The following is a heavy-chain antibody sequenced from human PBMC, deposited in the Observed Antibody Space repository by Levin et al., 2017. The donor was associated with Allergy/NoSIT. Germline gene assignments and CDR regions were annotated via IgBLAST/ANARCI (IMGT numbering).Heavy chain of an antibody. Sequence: GESLKISCAASGFRFSSYGMHWVRQAPGKGLEWVAFIWHDGSSTYYADSVKGRFTISRDNSKNTLYLQMNSLIVEDTALYYCARIPGSPTQWEVLSDAFDVWGQGTVVTVSS. CDR2: IWHDGSST. CDR1: GFRFSSYG. J-gene: IGHJ3*01. V-gene: IGHV3-33*01. D-gene: IGHD1-26*01. CDR3: ARIPGSPTQWEVLSDAFDV.